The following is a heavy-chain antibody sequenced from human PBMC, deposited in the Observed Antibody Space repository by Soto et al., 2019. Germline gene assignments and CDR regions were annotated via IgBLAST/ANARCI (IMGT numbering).Heavy chain of an antibody. V-gene: IGHV5-51*01. J-gene: IGHJ4*02. CDR2: IYPGDSDT. D-gene: IGHD2-2*02. Sequence: GESLKISCKGSGYSVTSYWIGWVRQMPGKGLEWMGIIYPGDSDTRYSPSFQGQVTISADKSISTAYLQWSSLKASDTAMYYCARHDCSSTSCYIARRGLGYMVRGVTGGFDYWGQGTLVTVSS. CDR3: ARHDCSSTSCYIARRGLGYMVRGVTGGFDY. CDR1: GYSVTSYW.